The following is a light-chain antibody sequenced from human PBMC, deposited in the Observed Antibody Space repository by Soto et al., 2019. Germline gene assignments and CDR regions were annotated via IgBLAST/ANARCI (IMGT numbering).Light chain of an antibody. CDR1: SSDVGSYNL. CDR3: CSYTGSSTS. V-gene: IGLV2-23*01. CDR2: EGN. J-gene: IGLJ3*02. Sequence: QSALTQPASVSGSPGQSITMSCAGASSDVGSYNLVSWYQQYPGKAPKLIIYEGNKRPSGVSNRFSGSGSGNTASLTISGLKAEEGADYSSCSYTGSSTSFGGGTKLPVL.